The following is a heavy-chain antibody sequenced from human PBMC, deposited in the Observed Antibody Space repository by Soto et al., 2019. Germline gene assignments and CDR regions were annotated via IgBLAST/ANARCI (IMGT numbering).Heavy chain of an antibody. CDR2: IYPGDSDT. D-gene: IGHD6-19*01. V-gene: IGHV5-51*01. J-gene: IGHJ6*02. Sequence: GESLKISCKGSGYSFTSYWIGWVRQMPGKGLEWMGIIYPGDSDTRYSPSFQGQVTISADKSISTAYLQWSSLKASDTAMYYCARSNSGWSGPSYYYYGMDVWGQGTTVTVSS. CDR3: ARSNSGWSGPSYYYYGMDV. CDR1: GYSFTSYW.